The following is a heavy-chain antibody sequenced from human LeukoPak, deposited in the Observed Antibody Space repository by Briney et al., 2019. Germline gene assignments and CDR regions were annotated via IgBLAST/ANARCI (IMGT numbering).Heavy chain of an antibody. CDR1: GGSISSYY. Sequence: PSETLSLTCTVSGGSISSYYWSWIRQPPGKGLEWIGCIYYSGSTNYNPSLKSRVTISVDTSKNQFSLKLSSVTAADTAVYYCARPRGGTTAPWYFDLWGRGTLVTVSS. CDR2: IYYSGST. V-gene: IGHV4-59*08. D-gene: IGHD1-7*01. J-gene: IGHJ2*01. CDR3: ARPRGGTTAPWYFDL.